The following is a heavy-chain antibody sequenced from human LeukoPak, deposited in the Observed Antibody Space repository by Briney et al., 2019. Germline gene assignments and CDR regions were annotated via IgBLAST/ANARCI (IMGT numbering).Heavy chain of an antibody. Sequence: GGSLRLSCAASGFTFSNYAMRWVRQAPGKGLEWVSGISGSGDSTYYADSVKGRLTISRDNSKNTLYLQMNSLRAEDTAVYYCARRSGIAVAGASDYWGQGTLVTVSS. J-gene: IGHJ4*02. CDR3: ARRSGIAVAGASDY. CDR1: GFTFSNYA. D-gene: IGHD6-19*01. CDR2: ISGSGDST. V-gene: IGHV3-23*01.